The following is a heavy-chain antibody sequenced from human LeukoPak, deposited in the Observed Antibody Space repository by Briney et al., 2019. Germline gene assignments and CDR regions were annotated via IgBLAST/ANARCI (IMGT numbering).Heavy chain of an antibody. CDR1: GITFSNYW. CDR3: ATDDYRGLGY. D-gene: IGHD3-16*01. J-gene: IGHJ4*02. V-gene: IGHV3-74*01. Sequence: GGSLRLSCAASGITFSNYWMHLVRQAPGKGLVWVSHIIQDGSVTFYADSVKGRFTISRDNANNTVYLQMNSLRTEDTAVYYCATDDYRGLGYWGQGTLVTVSS. CDR2: IIQDGSVT.